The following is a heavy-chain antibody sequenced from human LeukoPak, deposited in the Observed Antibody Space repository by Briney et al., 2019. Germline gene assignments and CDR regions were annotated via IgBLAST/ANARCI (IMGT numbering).Heavy chain of an antibody. Sequence: SETLSLTCAVSGGSISTNNWGSWVRQPPGQGLAWIGEIYRSGSSNYNPSLKSRVIISLDKSENQSSLKMNSVTAADTAVYYCARVRAYCSGGRCYSVAFDYWGQGTLVTVSS. CDR1: GGSISTNNW. CDR3: ARVRAYCSGGRCYSVAFDY. J-gene: IGHJ4*02. V-gene: IGHV4-4*02. CDR2: IYRSGSS. D-gene: IGHD2-15*01.